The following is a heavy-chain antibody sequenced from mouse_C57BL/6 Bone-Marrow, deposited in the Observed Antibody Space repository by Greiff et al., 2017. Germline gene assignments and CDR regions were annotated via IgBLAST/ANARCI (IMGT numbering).Heavy chain of an antibody. J-gene: IGHJ3*01. CDR3: QWLLWLRRHKAY. Sequence: EVKVVESGGDLVKPGGSLTLSCAASGFTFSSYGMPWVRQTPDQRLEWVATISSGGSYTYYPDSVKGRFTISRDNAKNTLYLQMGSLKSEDTAMDYYQWLLWLRRHKAYWGQGTLVTVSA. D-gene: IGHD2-2*01. CDR1: GFTFSSYG. CDR2: ISSGGSYT. V-gene: IGHV5-6*01.